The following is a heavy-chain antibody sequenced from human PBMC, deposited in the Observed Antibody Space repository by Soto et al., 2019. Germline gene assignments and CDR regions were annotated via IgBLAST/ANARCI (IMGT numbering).Heavy chain of an antibody. CDR2: INPNSGGT. D-gene: IGHD6-13*01. V-gene: IGHV1-2*04. J-gene: IGHJ3*02. CDR1: GYTFTSYA. CDR3: ARDRSGIAAAGRPTDAFDI. Sequence: GASLKVSCKASGYTFTSYAMHWVRQAPGQRLEWMGWINPNSGGTKYAQKFQGWVTMTRDTSISTAYMELSRLRSDDTAVYYCARDRSGIAAAGRPTDAFDIWGQGTMVTVSS.